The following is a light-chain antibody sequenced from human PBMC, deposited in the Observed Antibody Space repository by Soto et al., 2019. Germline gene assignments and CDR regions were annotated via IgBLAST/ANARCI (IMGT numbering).Light chain of an antibody. CDR1: QVVSSSY. Sequence: LSCVSSQVVSSSYLAWYHQKPGQAPRLLIYGASSRATGIPDRFSVSGSGTDFTLTIGRPVPQGFTVYRYQQDSTSPEPFG. J-gene: IGKJ2*01. CDR3: QQDSTSPEP. CDR2: GAS. V-gene: IGKV3-20*01.